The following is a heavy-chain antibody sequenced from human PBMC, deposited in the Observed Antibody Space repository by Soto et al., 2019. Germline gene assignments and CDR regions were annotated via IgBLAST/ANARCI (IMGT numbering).Heavy chain of an antibody. J-gene: IGHJ4*02. CDR2: ISSSSSTI. CDR1: GFTFSSYS. Sequence: GGSLRLSCAASGFTFSSYSMNWVRQAPGKGLEWVSYISSSSSTIYYADSVKGRFTISRDNAKNSLYLQMNSLRAEDTAVYYCARDWRTSIDYWGQGTLVTVSS. D-gene: IGHD3-3*01. V-gene: IGHV3-48*01. CDR3: ARDWRTSIDY.